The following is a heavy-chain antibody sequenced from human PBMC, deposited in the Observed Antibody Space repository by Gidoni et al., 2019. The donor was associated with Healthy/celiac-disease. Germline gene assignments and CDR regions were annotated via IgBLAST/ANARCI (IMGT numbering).Heavy chain of an antibody. Sequence: QVQLQQWGAGLLKPSETLSLTCAVYGGSFSGYYWIWIRQPPGKGLEWIGEINHSGSTNYNPSLKSRVTISVDTAKNQFSRKLSSVTAADTAVYYCARGLRGSSYCSSTSCPPQRTPKTYGMDVWGQGTTVTVSS. CDR2: INHSGST. CDR1: GGSFSGYY. D-gene: IGHD2-2*01. V-gene: IGHV4-34*01. J-gene: IGHJ6*02. CDR3: ARGLRGSSYCSSTSCPPQRTPKTYGMDV.